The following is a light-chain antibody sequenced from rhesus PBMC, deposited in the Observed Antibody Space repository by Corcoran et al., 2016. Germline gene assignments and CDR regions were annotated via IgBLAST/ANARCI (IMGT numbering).Light chain of an antibody. CDR2: EAS. V-gene: IGKV1-25*01. CDR1: QGITND. J-gene: IGKJ4*01. CDR3: QHYYSTPLT. Sequence: DIQMTQSPSSLSASVGDRVTITCRASQGITNDLAWYQQNTGETPKLLIYEASSLQSGIPSRFSGSGSGTDFTLTISSLQPEDFATYYCQHYYSTPLTFGGGTKVEIK.